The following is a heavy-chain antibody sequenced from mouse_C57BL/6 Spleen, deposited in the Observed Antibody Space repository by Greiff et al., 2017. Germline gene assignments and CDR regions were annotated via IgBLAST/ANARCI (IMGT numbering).Heavy chain of an antibody. CDR2: ISSGSSTI. CDR3: ARLGEYDGPWFAY. J-gene: IGHJ3*01. CDR1: GFTFSDYG. V-gene: IGHV5-17*01. Sequence: EVKLVESGGGLVKPGGSLKLSCAASGFTFSDYGMHWVRQAPEKGLEWVAYISSGSSTIYYADTVKGRFTLSRDNAKNNLFLQMTSLRSEDTAMYYCARLGEYDGPWFAYWGQGTLVTVSA. D-gene: IGHD2-14*01.